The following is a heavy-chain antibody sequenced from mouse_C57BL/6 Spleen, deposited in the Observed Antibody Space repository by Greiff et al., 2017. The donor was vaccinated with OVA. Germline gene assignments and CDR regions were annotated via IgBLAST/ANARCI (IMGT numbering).Heavy chain of an antibody. CDR1: GYTFTDYY. V-gene: IGHV1-26*01. J-gene: IGHJ2*01. CDR2: INPNNGGT. CDR3: ARWGYYYGSRCFDY. Sequence: EVQLQQSGPELVKPGASVKISCKASGYTFTDYYMNWVKQSHGKSLEWIGDINPNNGGTSYNQKFKGKATLTVDKSSSTAYMELRSLTSEDSAVYYCARWGYYYGSRCFDYWGQGTTLTVSS. D-gene: IGHD1-1*01.